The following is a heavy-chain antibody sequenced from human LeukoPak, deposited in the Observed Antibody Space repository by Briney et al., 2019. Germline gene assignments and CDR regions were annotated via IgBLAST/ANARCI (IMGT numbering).Heavy chain of an antibody. CDR1: GFTFSSYD. D-gene: IGHD1-26*01. Sequence: GGSLRLSCAASGFTFSSYDMSWVRQAPGKGLEWVSAISGSGGSTYYADSVKGRFTISRDNSKNTLYLQMNSLRAEDTAVYYCAKSPTSLHINYFDYWGQGTLVTVSS. CDR2: ISGSGGST. CDR3: AKSPTSLHINYFDY. J-gene: IGHJ4*02. V-gene: IGHV3-23*01.